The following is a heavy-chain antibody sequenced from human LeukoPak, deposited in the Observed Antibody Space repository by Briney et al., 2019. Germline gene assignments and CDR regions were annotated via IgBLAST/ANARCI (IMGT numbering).Heavy chain of an antibody. J-gene: IGHJ4*02. D-gene: IGHD6-19*01. CDR1: GGSISSHY. V-gene: IGHV4-59*11. CDR2: ISYTGST. Sequence: SETLSLTCTVSGGSISSHYWSWIRQPPGEGLEWIGYISYTGSTSYYPSIKSRVTISVDTSKKQFSLRLSSVTAADTALYYCARVISSGVVDYWGQGTLVTVSS. CDR3: ARVISSGVVDY.